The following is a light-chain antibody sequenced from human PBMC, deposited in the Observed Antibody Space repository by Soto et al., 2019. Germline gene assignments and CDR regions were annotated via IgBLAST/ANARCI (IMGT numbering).Light chain of an antibody. V-gene: IGKV3-20*01. J-gene: IGKJ1*01. CDR2: GAS. CDR3: QQYGSSLTWT. Sequence: EIALTQSPGTLSLSPGERATLSCRASQSVSSSYLAWYQQKPGQAPRLLIYGASSRATGIPDRFSGSGSGTDFTLTISRLEPEDFAVYYCQQYGSSLTWTFGQGTNVEIK. CDR1: QSVSSSY.